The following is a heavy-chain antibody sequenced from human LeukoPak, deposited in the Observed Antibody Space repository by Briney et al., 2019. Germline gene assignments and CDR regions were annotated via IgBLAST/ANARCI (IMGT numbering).Heavy chain of an antibody. CDR3: ARGNSGDGYNSDY. D-gene: IGHD5-24*01. Sequence: GGSLRLSCAASGFTCSSYWMSWVRQAPGKGLEWVANIKQDGSEKYYVDSVKGRFTISRDNAKNSLYLQMNSLRAEDTAVYYCARGNSGDGYNSDYWGQGTLVTVSS. V-gene: IGHV3-7*01. CDR2: IKQDGSEK. CDR1: GFTCSSYW. J-gene: IGHJ4*02.